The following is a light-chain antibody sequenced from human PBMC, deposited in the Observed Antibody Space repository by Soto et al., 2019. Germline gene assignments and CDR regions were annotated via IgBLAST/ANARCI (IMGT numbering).Light chain of an antibody. V-gene: IGLV2-14*03. Sequence: QSALTQPASVSGSPGQSITISCSGTPSDIGAYNYVSWYHHLPGKAPKVIIYDVTNRPSGVSSRFSGSKSGITASLTISGLQAEDEANYYCGSYTISSTLMIFGGGTKLTVL. CDR3: GSYTISSTLMI. CDR1: PSDIGAYNY. J-gene: IGLJ2*01. CDR2: DVT.